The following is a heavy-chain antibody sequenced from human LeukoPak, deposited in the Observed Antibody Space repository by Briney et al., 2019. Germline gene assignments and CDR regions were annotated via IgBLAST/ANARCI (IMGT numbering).Heavy chain of an antibody. D-gene: IGHD3-9*01. Sequence: ASVKVSCKASGGTFSSYAISWVRQAPGQGLEWMGGIIPIFGTANYAQKFQGRVTITADESTSTAYMELSSLRSEDTAVYYCAGSVIRYFDWPCYFDYWGQGTLVTVSS. CDR1: GGTFSSYA. J-gene: IGHJ4*02. CDR3: AGSVIRYFDWPCYFDY. CDR2: IIPIFGTA. V-gene: IGHV1-69*01.